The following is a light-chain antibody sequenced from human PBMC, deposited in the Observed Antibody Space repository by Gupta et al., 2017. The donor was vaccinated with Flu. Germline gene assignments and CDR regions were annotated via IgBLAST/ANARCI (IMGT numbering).Light chain of an antibody. J-gene: IGLJ2*01. CDR2: GRS. CDR3: QSYDSDGGGPV. V-gene: IGLV1-40*03. Sequence: PGKAPRLLINGRSTRHPGVPDRFTGSKSGASASLVIAGLRAEDEAHYYCQSYDSDGGGPVFGEGTDLSV.